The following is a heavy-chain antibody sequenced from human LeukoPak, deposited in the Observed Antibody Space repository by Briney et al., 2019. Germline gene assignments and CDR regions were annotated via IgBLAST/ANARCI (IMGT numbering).Heavy chain of an antibody. CDR2: INSDGSST. CDR3: AKDRIVGASDY. J-gene: IGHJ4*02. D-gene: IGHD1-26*01. CDR1: GFTFSSYW. Sequence: GGSLRLSCAASGFTFSSYWMHWVRQAPGKGLVWVSRINSDGSSTSYADSVKGRFTISRDNSKNTLYLQMNSLRAEDTAVYYCAKDRIVGASDYWGQGTLVTVSS. V-gene: IGHV3-74*01.